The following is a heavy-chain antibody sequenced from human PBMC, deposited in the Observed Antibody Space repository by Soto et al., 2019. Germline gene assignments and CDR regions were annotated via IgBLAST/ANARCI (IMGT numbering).Heavy chain of an antibody. D-gene: IGHD3-22*01. CDR1: GFTFGDYA. Sequence: GGSLRLSCTASGFTFGDYAMSWFRQAPGKGLEWVGFIRSKAYGGTTEYAASVKGRFTISRDDSKSIDYLQMNSLKTEVTAVYYFTLVRMYYYDSSDYYRYFDFWGQGTLVTVSS. J-gene: IGHJ4*02. V-gene: IGHV3-49*03. CDR3: TLVRMYYYDSSDYYRYFDF. CDR2: IRSKAYGGTT.